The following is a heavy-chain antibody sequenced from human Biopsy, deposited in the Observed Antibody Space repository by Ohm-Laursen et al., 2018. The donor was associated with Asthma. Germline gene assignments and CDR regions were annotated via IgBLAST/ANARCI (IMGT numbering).Heavy chain of an antibody. D-gene: IGHD1-26*01. J-gene: IGHJ4*02. CDR1: GFSFSNFG. V-gene: IGHV3-30*18. Sequence: SLRLSCAAAGFSFSNFGMHWVRQAPGKGLEWVAVISFDGSNEDYADSVKGRFTISRDNSKNTLFLEMNSLRPEDTAVYYCAKELFPGWELRRGPDSWGQGTLVTVSS. CDR3: AKELFPGWELRRGPDS. CDR2: ISFDGSNE.